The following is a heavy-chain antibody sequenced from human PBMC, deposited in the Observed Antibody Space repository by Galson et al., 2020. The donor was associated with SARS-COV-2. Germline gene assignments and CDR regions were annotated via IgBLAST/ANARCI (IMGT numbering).Heavy chain of an antibody. V-gene: IGHV1-18*01. D-gene: IGHD2-15*01. CDR1: GYTFTSYG. CDR3: ARRPAVKIHVAPYYYYGMDV. CDR2: ISAYNGNT. J-gene: IGHJ6*02. Sequence: ASVKVSCKASGYTFTSYGISWVRQAPGQGLEWMGWISAYNGNTNYAQKLQGRVTMTTDTSTSTAYMELRSLRSDDTAVYYCARRPAVKIHVAPYYYYGMDVWGQGTTVTVSS.